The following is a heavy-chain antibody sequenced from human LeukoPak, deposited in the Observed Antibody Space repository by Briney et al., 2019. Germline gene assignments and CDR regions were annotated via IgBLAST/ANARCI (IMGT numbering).Heavy chain of an antibody. CDR2: IYDSETT. J-gene: IGHJ5*02. CDR3: ARGGPYYDFWSGYSPQPNWFDP. V-gene: IGHV4-38-2*02. D-gene: IGHD3-3*01. CDR1: GYSISSGYY. Sequence: SETLSLTCSVSGYSISSGYYWGWIRQPPGKGLEWIGSIYDSETTYYNPSLKSRVTISVDTSKNQFSLKLSSVTAADTAVYYCARGGPYYDFWSGYSPQPNWFDPWGQGTLVTVSS.